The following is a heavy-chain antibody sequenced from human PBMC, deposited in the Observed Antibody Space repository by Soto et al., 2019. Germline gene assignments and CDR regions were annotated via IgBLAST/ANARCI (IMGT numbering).Heavy chain of an antibody. CDR3: AKDLRPDGVWDFDY. CDR1: GFTFSSYT. Sequence: GGSLRLFCAAFGFTFSSYTMTWVRQAPGKGLEWVSGINSGGRTYYADSVKGRFTISRDDSKNTLYLQIISLRAEDTAVYYCAKDLRPDGVWDFDYWGQGTLVTVSS. CDR2: INSGGRT. J-gene: IGHJ4*02. D-gene: IGHD4-17*01. V-gene: IGHV3-23*01.